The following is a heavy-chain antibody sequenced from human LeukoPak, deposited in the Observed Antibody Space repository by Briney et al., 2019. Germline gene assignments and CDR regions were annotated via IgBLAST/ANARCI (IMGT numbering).Heavy chain of an antibody. CDR2: IKQDGSEK. CDR3: ARDGADSGLYIDS. J-gene: IGHJ4*02. Sequence: AGGSLRLSCAAYGFTFSSHWMSWVRQAPGKGLELVANIKQDGSEKSYVDSVKGRFTIARDNAKNSLYLQMNSLRVEDTAFYYCARDGADSGLYIDSWGQGTLVTVSS. D-gene: IGHD3/OR15-3a*01. V-gene: IGHV3-7*01. CDR1: GFTFSSHW.